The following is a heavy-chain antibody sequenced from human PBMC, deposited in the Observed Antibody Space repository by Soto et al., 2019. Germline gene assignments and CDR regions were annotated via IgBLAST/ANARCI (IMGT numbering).Heavy chain of an antibody. J-gene: IGHJ6*02. Sequence: EVQLVESGGVVVQPGGSLRLSCAVSGFTFEDYAMHWVRQAPGRGLEWVSVISWEGGNTNYLYSVKGRFTISRDNRQNALYLQKNSVRPEDTALYYCAKDMSCSSIRCYEVYYFYGWDVWGQGTTVTVSS. CDR1: GFTFEDYA. CDR2: ISWEGGNT. CDR3: AKDMSCSSIRCYEVYYFYGWDV. D-gene: IGHD2-2*01. V-gene: IGHV3-43D*04.